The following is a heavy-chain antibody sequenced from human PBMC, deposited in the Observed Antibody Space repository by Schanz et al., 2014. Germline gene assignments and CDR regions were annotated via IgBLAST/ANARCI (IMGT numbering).Heavy chain of an antibody. V-gene: IGHV1-69*02. D-gene: IGHD6-19*01. CDR3: ASVIMVAGNHRDGRDV. CDR2: IVPIAGIT. J-gene: IGHJ6*02. Sequence: QVQLVQSGAEVKKPGSSVKVSCKASGGTFSSDTFSWVRQAPGQGLEWMGRIVPIAGITNYAQRFQGRVTITADKSSDTAYMELSSLRDEDTAVYYCASVIMVAGNHRDGRDVWGQGTTVIASS. CDR1: GGTFSSDT.